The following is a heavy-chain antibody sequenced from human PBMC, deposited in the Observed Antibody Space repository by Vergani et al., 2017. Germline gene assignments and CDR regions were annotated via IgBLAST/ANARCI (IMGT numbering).Heavy chain of an antibody. CDR2: ILPLFGTP. Sequence: QVQLVQSGAEVKKPGSSVKVSCKSSGGTFSNHVLAWVRQAPGQGLEWMGGILPLFGTPTYAQRFQGRVTITADESTTTAYMELTSLTSEDSAVYYCARSGIVGASGWFDPWGQGTLVTVSS. J-gene: IGHJ5*02. V-gene: IGHV1-69*01. D-gene: IGHD1-26*01. CDR1: GGTFSNHV. CDR3: ARSGIVGASGWFDP.